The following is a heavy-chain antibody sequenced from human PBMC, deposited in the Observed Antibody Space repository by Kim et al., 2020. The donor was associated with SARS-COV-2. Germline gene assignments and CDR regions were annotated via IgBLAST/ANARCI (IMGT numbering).Heavy chain of an antibody. CDR1: GGTFSSYA. CDR3: ARDGGGAVDFVSAAFDI. CDR2: IIPIFGTA. Sequence: SVKVSCKASGGTFSSYAISWVRQAPGQGLEWMGGIIPIFGTANYAQKFQGRVTITADESTSTAYMELSSLRSEDTAVYYCARDGGGAVDFVSAAFDIWGQGTMVTVSS. V-gene: IGHV1-69*13. J-gene: IGHJ3*02. D-gene: IGHD6-19*01.